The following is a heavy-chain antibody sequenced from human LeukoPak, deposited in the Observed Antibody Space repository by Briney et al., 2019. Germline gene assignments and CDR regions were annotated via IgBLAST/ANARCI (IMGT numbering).Heavy chain of an antibody. J-gene: IGHJ6*03. CDR2: IYPSGST. V-gene: IGHV4-59*10. CDR1: GGSFSGYY. Sequence: KPSETLSLTCAVYGGSFSGYYWSWIRQPAGKGLEWIGRIYPSGSTDYNPSLKSRVTISIDTSKNQFSLKQSSVTAADTAVYYCARGDWGSPDYYYMDVWGKGTTVTISS. D-gene: IGHD2-21*02. CDR3: ARGDWGSPDYYYMDV.